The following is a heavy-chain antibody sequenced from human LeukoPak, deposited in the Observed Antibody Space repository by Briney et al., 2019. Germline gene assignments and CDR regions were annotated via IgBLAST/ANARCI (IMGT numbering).Heavy chain of an antibody. Sequence: SETLSLTCAIYGGSFSGYYWSWIRQPPGKGLEWIGEINHSGSTNYNPSLKSRVTISVDTSKNQFSLKLSSVTAADTAVYYCARRRVVVVAATVPSLKRYWYFDLWGRGTLVTVSS. CDR2: INHSGST. CDR3: ARRRVVVVAATVPSLKRYWYFDL. CDR1: GGSFSGYY. V-gene: IGHV4-34*01. D-gene: IGHD2-15*01. J-gene: IGHJ2*01.